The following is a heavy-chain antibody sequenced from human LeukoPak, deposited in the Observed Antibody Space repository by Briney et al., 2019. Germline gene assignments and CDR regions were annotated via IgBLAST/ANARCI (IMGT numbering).Heavy chain of an antibody. CDR3: ARGATWAGMVFDS. Sequence: PSETLSLTCTVSGYSISSGYYWGWTRQPPGKGLEWIGSIYHSGSTYYNPSLKSRVTVSVDTSKNQFSLKLNSVTAADTAVYYCARGATWAGMVFDSWGQGTLVNVSS. CDR2: IYHSGST. J-gene: IGHJ4*02. D-gene: IGHD1-14*01. CDR1: GYSISSGYY. V-gene: IGHV4-38-2*02.